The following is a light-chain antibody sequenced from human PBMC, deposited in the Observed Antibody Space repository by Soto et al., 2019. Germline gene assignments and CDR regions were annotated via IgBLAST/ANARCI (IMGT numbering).Light chain of an antibody. J-gene: IGLJ1*01. CDR3: GTWDSSLSAGRV. CDR2: DNN. CDR1: SSNIGNNY. Sequence: QSVLTQPPSVSAAPGQKVTISCSGSSSNIGNNYVSWYQQLPGTAPKLLIYDNNKRPSRIPDRFSGSKSGTSATLGITGLQTGDEADYYCGTWDSSLSAGRVFGTGTKVTVL. V-gene: IGLV1-51*01.